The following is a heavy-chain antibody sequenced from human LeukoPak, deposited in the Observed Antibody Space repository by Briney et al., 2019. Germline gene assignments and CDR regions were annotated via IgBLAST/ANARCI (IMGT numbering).Heavy chain of an antibody. J-gene: IGHJ4*02. CDR3: ASRTQLWHGGY. D-gene: IGHD5-18*01. CDR2: YSGGTT. CDR1: GFTVSITY. Sequence: GGSLRLSCAASGFTVSITYMSWVRQAPGKGLEWVSVYSGGTTYYADSVKGRLTISRDNSKNTLYLQMNSLRAEDTAVYYCASRTQLWHGGYWGQGTLVTVSS. V-gene: IGHV3-66*02.